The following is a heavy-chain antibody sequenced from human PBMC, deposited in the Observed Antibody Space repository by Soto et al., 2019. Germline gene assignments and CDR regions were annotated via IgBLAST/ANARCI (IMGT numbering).Heavy chain of an antibody. V-gene: IGHV3-21*01. CDR1: GFTFSSYS. D-gene: IGHD1-26*01. CDR3: ARVGWELLYYYYGMDV. J-gene: IGHJ6*02. Sequence: EVQLVESGGGLVKPGGSLRLSCAASGFTFSSYSMNWVRQAPGKGLEWVSSISSSSSYIYYADSVKGRFTISRDNAKNSLYLQMNSLRAEDTAVYYCARVGWELLYYYYGMDVWGQGTTVTVSS. CDR2: ISSSSSYI.